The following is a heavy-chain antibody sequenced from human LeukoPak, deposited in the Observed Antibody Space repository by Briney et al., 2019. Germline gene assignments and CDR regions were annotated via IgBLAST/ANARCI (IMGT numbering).Heavy chain of an antibody. CDR1: GFSFIRDG. Sequence: TGGSLKLSLAPPGFSFIRDGMPWVRQAPGKGLEWVAVIWYEGSNKYYADSVKGRFTISRDNSKNTLYLQMKNLRADDTAVYSCARDAYDDYVPLDYWGQGTLVTVSS. V-gene: IGHV3-33*01. CDR3: ARDAYDDYVPLDY. CDR2: IWYEGSNK. J-gene: IGHJ4*02. D-gene: IGHD4-17*01.